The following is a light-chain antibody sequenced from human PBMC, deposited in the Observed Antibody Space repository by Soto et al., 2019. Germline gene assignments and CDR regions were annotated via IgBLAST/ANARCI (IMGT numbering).Light chain of an antibody. CDR1: SGHSSYA. J-gene: IGLJ3*02. V-gene: IGLV4-69*01. Sequence: QLVLTQSPSASASLGASVKLTCTLSSGHSSYAIAWHQQQPEKAPRCLMKLNSDGSHNKGDGTPDRFSGSSSGAERYLTIPRLQSEDEADYYCQTWGTGLGVFGGGTKLTVL. CDR3: QTWGTGLGV. CDR2: LNSDGSH.